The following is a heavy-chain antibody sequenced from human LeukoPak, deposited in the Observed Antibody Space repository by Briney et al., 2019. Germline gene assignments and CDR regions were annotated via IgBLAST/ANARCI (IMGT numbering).Heavy chain of an antibody. CDR3: SRENGAFSPFGY. J-gene: IGHJ4*02. Sequence: SGTLSLTCGVSGGSISNTNWWSWVRQPPGQGLERIGEISLTGLTHYNPSLESRVTVSLDKSKNQLSLNLTSVTAVDTAVYYCSRENGAFSPFGYWGQGTLVTVLS. V-gene: IGHV4-4*02. CDR2: ISLTGLT. CDR1: GGSISNTNW. D-gene: IGHD2-8*01.